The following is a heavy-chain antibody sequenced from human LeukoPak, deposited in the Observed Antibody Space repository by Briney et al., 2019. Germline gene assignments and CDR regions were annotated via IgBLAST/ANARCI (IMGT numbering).Heavy chain of an antibody. J-gene: IGHJ5*02. D-gene: IGHD3-10*01. CDR1: GGSISSSSYY. CDR2: IYYSGST. V-gene: IGHV4-39*07. Sequence: SETLSLTCTVSGGSISSSSYYWGWIRQPPGKGLEWIESIYYSGSTYYNPSLKSRVTISVDTSKNQFSLKLSSVTAADTAVYYCAREGITMVRGVGANWFDPWGQGTLVTVSS. CDR3: AREGITMVRGVGANWFDP.